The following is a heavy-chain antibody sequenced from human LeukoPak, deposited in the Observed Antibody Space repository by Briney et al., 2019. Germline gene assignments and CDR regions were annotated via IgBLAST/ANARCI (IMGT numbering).Heavy chain of an antibody. D-gene: IGHD6-19*01. J-gene: IGHJ6*02. CDR3: ARELNGYSSGWYSYYYYGMDV. Sequence: ASVKVSCKASGYTFTGYYMHWVRQAPGQGLEWMGWINPNSGGTNYAQKFQGRVTMTRDTSISTAYMELSRLRSDDTAVYYCARELNGYSSGWYSYYYYGMDVWGQGTTVTVSS. CDR2: INPNSGGT. CDR1: GYTFTGYY. V-gene: IGHV1-2*02.